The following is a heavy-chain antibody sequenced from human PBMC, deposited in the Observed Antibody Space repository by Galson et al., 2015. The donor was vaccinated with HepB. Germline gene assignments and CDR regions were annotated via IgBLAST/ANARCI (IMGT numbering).Heavy chain of an antibody. CDR1: GESFAASY. CDR3: ARGGGHCSSATCHPFDS. CDR2: VAHSGSS. V-gene: IGHV4-34*01. J-gene: IGHJ4*02. Sequence: ETLSLTCAIYGESFAASYWSWIRQPPGMGLEWIGEVAHSGSSTYNASLKSRALISMDTSKNQFSLRLKSVTAADTAVYFCARGGGHCSSATCHPFDSWGQGTLVTVSS. D-gene: IGHD2-2*01.